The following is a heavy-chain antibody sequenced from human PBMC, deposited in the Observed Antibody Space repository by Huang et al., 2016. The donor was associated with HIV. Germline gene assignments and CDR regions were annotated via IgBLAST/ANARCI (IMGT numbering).Heavy chain of an antibody. CDR2: INPKRGGT. D-gene: IGHD6-6*01. V-gene: IGHV1-2*02. Sequence: QVQLVQSGAEVKNPGASVRVSCKTSGYTFTDSNIHWVRQAPGQGLEWMGWINPKRGGTIYAQRFQGRVTMTRDTTISTVHMDLRRIQSDDTAVYFCARDWSFGSSTSPADWGQGTLVTDSS. CDR1: GYTFTDSN. CDR3: ARDWSFGSSTSPAD. J-gene: IGHJ4*02.